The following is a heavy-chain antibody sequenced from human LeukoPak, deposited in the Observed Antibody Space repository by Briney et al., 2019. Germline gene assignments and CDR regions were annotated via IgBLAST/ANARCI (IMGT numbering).Heavy chain of an antibody. CDR3: ARGKYYYGSGTYYTRSYDWYFDL. V-gene: IGHV4-34*01. Sequence: SSETLSLTCAVYGGSFSGYYWSWIRQPPGKGLEWIGEINHSGSTNYNPSLKSRVTISVDTSKNQFSLKLSSVTAADTAVYYCARGKYYYGSGTYYTRSYDWYFDLWGRGTLVTVSS. D-gene: IGHD3-10*01. CDR2: INHSGST. CDR1: GGSFSGYY. J-gene: IGHJ2*01.